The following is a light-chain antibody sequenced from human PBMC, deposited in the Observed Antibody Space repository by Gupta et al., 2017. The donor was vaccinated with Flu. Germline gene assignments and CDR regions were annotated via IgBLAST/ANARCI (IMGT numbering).Light chain of an antibody. CDR3: QHENSWLYT. CDR1: QRVRTN. CDR2: EAD. Sequence: PATPCPSPGERATRACSASQRVRTNLAWYQQKPGQAPRLLIYEADTRATGIPDRFSGSGSGTEFTLAIGGQQSEDFAVYYCQHENSWLYTLGQGTTVEI. V-gene: IGKV3-15*01. J-gene: IGKJ2*01.